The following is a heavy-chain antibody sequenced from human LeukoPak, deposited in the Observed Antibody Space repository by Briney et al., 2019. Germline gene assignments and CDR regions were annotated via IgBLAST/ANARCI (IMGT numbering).Heavy chain of an antibody. CDR2: IYTSGST. V-gene: IGHV4-4*09. CDR1: GSISGYY. D-gene: IGHD2-2*01. CDR3: ARQKCTSTSCLTKNAFDI. J-gene: IGHJ4*02. Sequence: SETLSLTCTVSGSISGYYWSWIRQPPGKGLEWIGYIYTSGSTNYNPSLESRVTISVDTSKNQFSLDLSSVTAADTAVYYCARQKCTSTSCLTKNAFDIWGQGTLVTVSS.